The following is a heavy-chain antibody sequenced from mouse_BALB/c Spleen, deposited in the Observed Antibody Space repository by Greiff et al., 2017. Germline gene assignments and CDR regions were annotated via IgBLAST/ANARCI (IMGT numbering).Heavy chain of an antibody. V-gene: IGHV1-39*01. D-gene: IGHD1-1*01. Sequence: VQLKESGPELEKPGASVKISCKASGYSFTGYNMNWVKQSNGKSLEWIGNIDPYYGGTSYNQKFKGKATLTVDKSSSTAYMQLKSLTSEDSAVYYCARGGTTVGENAMDYWGQGTSVTVSS. CDR3: ARGGTTVGENAMDY. J-gene: IGHJ4*01. CDR1: GYSFTGYN. CDR2: IDPYYGGT.